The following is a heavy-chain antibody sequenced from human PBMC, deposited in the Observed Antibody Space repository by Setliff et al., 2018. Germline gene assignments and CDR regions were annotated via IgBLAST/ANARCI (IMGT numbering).Heavy chain of an antibody. Sequence: TRSLTCTVSGGSISSGDYYWSWIRQPPGKGLEWIGSIYYSGSTYYNPSLKSLVSISVDTSKNQFSLKLSSVTAADTAVYYCARESRYYYGNLGTLDYWGQGTLVTVSS. V-gene: IGHV4-30-4*08. CDR3: ARESRYYYGNLGTLDY. D-gene: IGHD3-10*01. CDR2: IYYSGST. CDR1: GGSISSGDYY. J-gene: IGHJ4*02.